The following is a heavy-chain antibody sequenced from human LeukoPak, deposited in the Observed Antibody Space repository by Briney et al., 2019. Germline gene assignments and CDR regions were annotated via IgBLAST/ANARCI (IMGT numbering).Heavy chain of an antibody. D-gene: IGHD6-19*01. CDR2: IGSSGNTI. CDR3: ARDQWLDY. V-gene: IGHV3-48*01. J-gene: IGHJ4*02. CDR1: GFTFSSYS. Sequence: GGSLRLSCAASGFTFSSYSMNWVRQAPGKGLEWVSFIGSSGNTIYYADSVKGRFTVSRDNAKNSLYLQMNSLRAEDTAVYYCARDQWLDYWGQGTLVTVSS.